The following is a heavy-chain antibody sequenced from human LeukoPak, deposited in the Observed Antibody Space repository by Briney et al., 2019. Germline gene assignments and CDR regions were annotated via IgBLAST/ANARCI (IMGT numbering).Heavy chain of an antibody. Sequence: SETLSLTCAVYGGSFSGYYWSWIRQPPGKGLEWIGEINHSGSTNYNPSLKSRVTISVDTSKNQFSLKLSSVTAADTAVYYCTRGSEDVVVPDSWFDPWGQGTLVTVSS. V-gene: IGHV4-34*01. J-gene: IGHJ5*02. CDR1: GGSFSGYY. D-gene: IGHD2-2*01. CDR2: INHSGST. CDR3: TRGSEDVVVPDSWFDP.